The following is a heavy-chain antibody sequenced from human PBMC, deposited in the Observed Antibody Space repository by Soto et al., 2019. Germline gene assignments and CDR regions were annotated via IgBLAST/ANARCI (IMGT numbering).Heavy chain of an antibody. CDR2: INPNSGGT. CDR1: GYTFTGYY. V-gene: IGHV1-2*04. J-gene: IGHJ3*02. D-gene: IGHD3-16*02. CDR3: ARDRRSSFGGVIAFGAFDI. Sequence: QVQLVQSGAEVKKPGASVKVSCKASGYTFTGYYMHWVRQAPGQGLEWMGWINPNSGGTNYAQKCQGWVTMTRETSISTAYMELSRLRSDDTAVYYCARDRRSSFGGVIAFGAFDIWGQGTMVTVSS.